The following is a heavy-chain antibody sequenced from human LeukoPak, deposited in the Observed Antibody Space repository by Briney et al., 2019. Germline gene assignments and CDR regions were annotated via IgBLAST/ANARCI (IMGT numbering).Heavy chain of an antibody. J-gene: IGHJ4*02. CDR1: GFTVSSNY. V-gene: IGHV3-66*02. CDR3: ARDDGSGKIDY. D-gene: IGHD3-10*01. Sequence: GGSLRLSCAASGFTVSSNYMSWVRQAPGKGLEWVSVIYSGGSTYYADPVKGRFTISRDNSKNTLYLQMNSLRAEDTAVYYCARDDGSGKIDYWGQGTLVTVSS. CDR2: IYSGGST.